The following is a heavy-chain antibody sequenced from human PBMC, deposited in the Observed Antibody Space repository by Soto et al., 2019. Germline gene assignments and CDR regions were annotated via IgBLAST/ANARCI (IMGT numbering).Heavy chain of an antibody. CDR3: ARRAAPPKPAYWFDP. D-gene: IGHD6-6*01. V-gene: IGHV4-30-4*01. Sequence: QVQLQESGPGLVKPSQTLSLTCTVSGGSISSGDYYWSWIRQPPGKGLEWIGYIYYSGSTYYNPSLKRRVTIAVDTSKNQFSLKLSSVTAADTAVYYCARRAAPPKPAYWFDPWGQGTLVTVSS. CDR2: IYYSGST. CDR1: GGSISSGDYY. J-gene: IGHJ5*02.